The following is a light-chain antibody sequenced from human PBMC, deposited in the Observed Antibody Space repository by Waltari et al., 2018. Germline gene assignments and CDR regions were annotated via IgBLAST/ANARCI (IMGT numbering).Light chain of an antibody. J-gene: IGKJ2*03. Sequence: VGITQSPLPLPTTPGQPASIPSRSSQSLVHSNGNTYLSWYQQKPGQPPRRLIYEVSNQDSGVPDRFSGSGAGTDFTLKISRVEAEDVGLYYCGQGTHLPYSFGQGTKVEIK. CDR3: GQGTHLPYS. CDR1: QSLVHSNGNTY. CDR2: EVS. V-gene: IGKV2-30*02.